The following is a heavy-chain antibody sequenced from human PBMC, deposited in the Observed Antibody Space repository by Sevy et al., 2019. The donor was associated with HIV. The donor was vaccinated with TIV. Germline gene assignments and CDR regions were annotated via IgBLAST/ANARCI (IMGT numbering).Heavy chain of an antibody. Sequence: ASVKASCKASGYTFTSHGISWVRQAPGQGLEWVGWISTYNDDTKYAQKVQGRVTMTTDTSTTTVFMELRSLRSDDTAIYYCARDLPPLDYYGSGSYYTSDYWGQGTLVTVSS. J-gene: IGHJ4*02. CDR3: ARDLPPLDYYGSGSYYTSDY. V-gene: IGHV1-18*01. D-gene: IGHD3-10*01. CDR1: GYTFTSHG. CDR2: ISTYNDDT.